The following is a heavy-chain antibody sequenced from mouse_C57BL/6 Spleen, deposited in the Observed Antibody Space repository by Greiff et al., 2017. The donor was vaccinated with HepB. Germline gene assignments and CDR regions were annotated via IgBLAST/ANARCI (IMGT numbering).Heavy chain of an antibody. CDR1: GYTFTSYW. D-gene: IGHD1-1*01. CDR3: ATGITTVVATGDYAMDY. CDR2: IHPNSGST. V-gene: IGHV1-64*01. Sequence: QVQLQQPGAELVKPGASVKLSCKASGYTFTSYWMHWVKQRPGQGLEWIGMIHPNSGSTNYNEKFKSKATLTVDKSSSTAYMQLSSLTSEDSAVYYCATGITTVVATGDYAMDYWGQGTSVTVSS. J-gene: IGHJ4*01.